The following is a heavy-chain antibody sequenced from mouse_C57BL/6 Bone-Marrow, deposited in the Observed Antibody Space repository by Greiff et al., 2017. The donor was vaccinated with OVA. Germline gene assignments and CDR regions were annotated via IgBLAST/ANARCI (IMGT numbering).Heavy chain of an antibody. J-gene: IGHJ4*01. CDR2: INPYNGGT. D-gene: IGHD2-3*01. Sequence: VQLQQSGPVLVKPGASVKMSCKASGYTFTDYYMNWVKQSPGKSLEWIGVINPYNGGTSYNQKFKGKATLTVDKSSSTAYMELNSLTSEDSAVYYCARSGDYDGYAYWGQGTSVTVSS. V-gene: IGHV1-19*01. CDR1: GYTFTDYY. CDR3: ARSGDYDGYAY.